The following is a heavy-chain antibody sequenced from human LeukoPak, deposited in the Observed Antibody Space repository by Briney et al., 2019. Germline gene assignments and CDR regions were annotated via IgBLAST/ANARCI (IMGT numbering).Heavy chain of an antibody. CDR1: GFTFSSYA. V-gene: IGHV3-23*01. J-gene: IGHJ4*02. CDR2: ISGSGGST. Sequence: PGRSLSLSCAASGFTFSSYAMSWVRQAPGKGLEWVSAISGSGGSTYYADSVKGRFTISRDNSKNTLYLQMNSLIAEDTAVYYCAKDGYYDSSGQYYFDYWGQGTLVTVSS. D-gene: IGHD3-22*01. CDR3: AKDGYYDSSGQYYFDY.